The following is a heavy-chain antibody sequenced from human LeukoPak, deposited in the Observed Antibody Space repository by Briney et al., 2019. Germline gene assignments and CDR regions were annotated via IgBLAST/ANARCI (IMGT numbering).Heavy chain of an antibody. CDR2: IYYSGST. CDR3: AREMATNNYNWFDP. V-gene: IGHV4-59*01. CDR1: GGSISSYY. D-gene: IGHD5-24*01. J-gene: IGHJ5*02. Sequence: SETLSLTRTVSGGSISSYYWSWIRQPPGKGLEWIGYIYYSGSTNYNPSLKSRVTISVDTSKNQFSLKLSSVTAADTAVYYCAREMATNNYNWFDPWGQGTLVTVSS.